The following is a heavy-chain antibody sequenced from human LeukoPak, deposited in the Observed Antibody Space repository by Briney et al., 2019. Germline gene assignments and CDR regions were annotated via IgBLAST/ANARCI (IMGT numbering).Heavy chain of an antibody. J-gene: IGHJ3*02. CDR1: GGSFSDYY. D-gene: IGHD6-13*01. Sequence: PETLSLTCAVYGGSFSDYYWNWIRQPPGKGLEWIGEINHRGTTIYNPSLESRVTISLDTSKNHFSLNLSSVTAADTAVYYCARGDSSSWKEDAFDIWGQGTMVTVSS. V-gene: IGHV4-34*01. CDR3: ARGDSSSWKEDAFDI. CDR2: INHRGTT.